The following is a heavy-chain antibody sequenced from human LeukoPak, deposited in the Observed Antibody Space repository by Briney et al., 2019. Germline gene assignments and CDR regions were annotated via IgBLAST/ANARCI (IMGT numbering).Heavy chain of an antibody. J-gene: IGHJ5*02. CDR3: ARSRYGYLSWFDP. V-gene: IGHV4-59*01. D-gene: IGHD3-22*01. CDR2: IYYSGST. CDR1: GGSISSYY. Sequence: PSETLSLTCTVSGGSISSYYWSWIRQPPGKGLEWIGYIYYSGSTNYNPSLKSRVTISVDTSKNQFSLKLSSVTAADTAVYYCARSRYGYLSWFDPWGQGTLVTVSS.